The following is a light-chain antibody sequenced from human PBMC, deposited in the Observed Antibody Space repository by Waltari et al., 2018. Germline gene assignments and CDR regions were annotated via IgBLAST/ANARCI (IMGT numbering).Light chain of an antibody. CDR1: RSNIGAGYD. CDR3: QSHDSSLSGSV. J-gene: IGLJ2*01. CDR2: GNN. Sequence: QSVLTQPPSLSGAPGQRVTISCTGSRSNIGAGYDFHWYQQLPGTAPKLLIDGNNKRPSGVPDRFSGSRSGTSASLAITGLQAEDEADYYCQSHDSSLSGSVFGGGTKLTVL. V-gene: IGLV1-40*01.